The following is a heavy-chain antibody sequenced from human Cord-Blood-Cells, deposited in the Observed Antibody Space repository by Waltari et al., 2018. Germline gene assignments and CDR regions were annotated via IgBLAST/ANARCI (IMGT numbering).Heavy chain of an antibody. CDR1: GGSFSGYY. D-gene: IGHD6-19*01. V-gene: IGHV4-34*01. Sequence: QVQLQQWGAGLLKPSETLSLTCAVYGGSFSGYYWSWIRQPPGKGLEWMGEINHSGSTNYTPSLKGRVTISVDTSKNQFSLRLSSVTAADTAVYYCARGQGSSGWYDYWGQGTLVTVSS. J-gene: IGHJ4*02. CDR2: INHSGST. CDR3: ARGQGSSGWYDY.